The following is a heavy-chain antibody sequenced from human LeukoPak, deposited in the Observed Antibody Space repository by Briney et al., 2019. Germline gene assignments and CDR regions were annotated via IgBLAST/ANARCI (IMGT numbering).Heavy chain of an antibody. J-gene: IGHJ3*02. CDR3: ARGTYYYDSSGYYGAFDI. Sequence: SETLSLTCTVSGGSISSYYSSWIRQPPGKGLEWIGYIYYSGSTNYNPSLKSRVTISVDTSKNQFSLKLSSVTAADTAVYYCARGTYYYDSSGYYGAFDIWGQGTMVTVSS. CDR1: GGSISSYY. D-gene: IGHD3-22*01. CDR2: IYYSGST. V-gene: IGHV4-59*01.